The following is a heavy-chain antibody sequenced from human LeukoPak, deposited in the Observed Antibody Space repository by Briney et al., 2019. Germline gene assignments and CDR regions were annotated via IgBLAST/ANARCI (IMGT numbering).Heavy chain of an antibody. CDR3: ARDVLRFGELFFFDY. J-gene: IGHJ4*02. D-gene: IGHD3-10*01. CDR1: GFTFSSYA. CDR2: ISYDGSNK. Sequence: GGSLRLSCAASGFTFSSYAMHWVRQAPGKGMEWVAVISYDGSNKYYADSVKGRFTISRDNSKNTLYLQMNSLRAEDTAVYYCARDVLRFGELFFFDYWGQGTLVTVSS. V-gene: IGHV3-30-3*01.